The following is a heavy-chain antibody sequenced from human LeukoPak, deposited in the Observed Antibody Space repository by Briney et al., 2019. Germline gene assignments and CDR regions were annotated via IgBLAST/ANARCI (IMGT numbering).Heavy chain of an antibody. Sequence: PGRSLRLSCAASGFTFSSYAMHWVRQAPGKGLEWVAVISYDGSNKYYADSVKGRFTISRDNSKNTLYLQMNSLRAEDTAVYYCARDLWGYFDWLLPRSAFDIWGQGTMVTVSS. CDR2: ISYDGSNK. D-gene: IGHD3-9*01. V-gene: IGHV3-30-3*01. CDR3: ARDLWGYFDWLLPRSAFDI. J-gene: IGHJ3*02. CDR1: GFTFSSYA.